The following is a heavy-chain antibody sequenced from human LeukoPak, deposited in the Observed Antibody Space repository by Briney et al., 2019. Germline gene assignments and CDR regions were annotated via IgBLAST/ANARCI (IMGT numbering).Heavy chain of an antibody. CDR1: GYTVTRYH. CDR2: INPSSGST. V-gene: IGHV1-46*01. D-gene: IGHD1-26*01. CDR3: ARDEREDY. J-gene: IGHJ4*02. Sequence: ASVKVSCKASGYTVTRYHMHWVRQAPGQGLEWMGIINPSSGSTRYAQKFQGRVTMTRDTSISTAYMELSRLRSDDTAVYYCARDEREDYWGQGTLVTVSS.